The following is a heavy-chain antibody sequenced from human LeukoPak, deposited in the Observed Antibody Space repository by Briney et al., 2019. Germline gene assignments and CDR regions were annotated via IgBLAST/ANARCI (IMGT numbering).Heavy chain of an antibody. J-gene: IGHJ6*02. CDR1: GFTFSSYA. V-gene: IGHV3-15*01. D-gene: IGHD1-7*01. CDR2: IKSKTDGGTT. Sequence: NPGGSLRLSCAASGFTFSSYAMSWVRQAPGKGLEWVGRIKSKTDGGTTDYAAPVKGRFTISRDDSKNTLYQQMNSLKTEDTAVYYCTTNSALTGTTSYSYYYGMDVWGQGTTVTVSS. CDR3: TTNSALTGTTSYSYYYGMDV.